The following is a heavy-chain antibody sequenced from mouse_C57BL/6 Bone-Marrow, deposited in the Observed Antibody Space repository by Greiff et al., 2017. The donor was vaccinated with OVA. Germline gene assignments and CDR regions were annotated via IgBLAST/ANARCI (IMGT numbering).Heavy chain of an antibody. J-gene: IGHJ2*01. V-gene: IGHV1-15*01. CDR3: TTNDGYYRY. Sequence: QVQLQQSGAELVRPGASVTLSCKASGYTFTDYEMHWVKQTPVHGLEWIGAIDPETGGTAYNQKFKGKAILTAYKSSSTAYMELRSLTSEDSAVYYCTTNDGYYRYWGQGTTLTVSS. CDR2: IDPETGGT. CDR1: GYTFTDYE. D-gene: IGHD2-3*01.